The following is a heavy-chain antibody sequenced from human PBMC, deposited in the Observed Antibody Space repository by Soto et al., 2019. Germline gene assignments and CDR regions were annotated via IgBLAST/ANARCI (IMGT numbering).Heavy chain of an antibody. D-gene: IGHD2-15*01. Sequence: GASVKVSCKASGGTFSSYAISWVRQAPGQGLEWMGWISAYNGNTNYAQKLQGRVTITTDKSTSTAYMELRSLRSDDTAVYYCARGSDILGSGYWGQGNLVTVSS. CDR1: GGTFSSYA. J-gene: IGHJ4*02. CDR2: ISAYNGNT. CDR3: ARGSDILGSGY. V-gene: IGHV1-18*01.